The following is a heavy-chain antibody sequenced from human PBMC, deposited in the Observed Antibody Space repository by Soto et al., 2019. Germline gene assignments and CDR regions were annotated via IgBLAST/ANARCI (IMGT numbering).Heavy chain of an antibody. CDR1: GYSFTSYW. CDR2: IYPGDSDT. D-gene: IGHD2-15*01. J-gene: IGHJ3*02. CDR3: ARRVLGYCSGGSCYSDAFDI. V-gene: IGHV5-51*01. Sequence: GESLKISCKGSGYSFTSYWIGWVRQMPGKGLEWMGIIYPGDSDTRYSPSFQGQVTISADKSISTAYLQWSSLKASDTAMYYCARRVLGYCSGGSCYSDAFDIWGQGTMVTVSS.